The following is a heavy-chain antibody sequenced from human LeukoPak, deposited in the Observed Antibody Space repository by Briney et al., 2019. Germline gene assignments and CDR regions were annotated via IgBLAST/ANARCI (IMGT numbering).Heavy chain of an antibody. CDR3: AGERGHRLDY. CDR1: GGTFSSYA. J-gene: IGHJ4*02. D-gene: IGHD3-10*01. V-gene: IGHV1-69*05. Sequence: SVKVSRKASGGTFSSYAISWVRQAPGQGLEWMGGIIPIFGTANYAQKFQGRVTITTDESTSTAYMELSSLRSEDTAVYYCAGERGHRLDYWGQGTLVTVSS. CDR2: IIPIFGTA.